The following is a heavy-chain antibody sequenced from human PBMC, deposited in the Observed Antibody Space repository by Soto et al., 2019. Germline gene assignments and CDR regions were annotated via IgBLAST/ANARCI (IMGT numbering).Heavy chain of an antibody. CDR2: IWYDGSNK. Sequence: QEQLVESGGGVVQPGRSLRLSCAASGFSFRRNGMHWVRQAPGKGLEWVAVIWYDGSNKYYGDFLKGRFTISRDNSKNTLYLQMNSPRADDSGVYYCAREGFYSRSSEYSGYNYYGMDVWGQGTTVIVTS. V-gene: IGHV3-33*01. J-gene: IGHJ6*02. D-gene: IGHD6-6*01. CDR3: AREGFYSRSSEYSGYNYYGMDV. CDR1: GFSFRRNG.